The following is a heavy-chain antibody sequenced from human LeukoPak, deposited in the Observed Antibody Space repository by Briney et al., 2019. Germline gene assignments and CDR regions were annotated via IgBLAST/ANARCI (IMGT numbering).Heavy chain of an antibody. V-gene: IGHV1-69*04. J-gene: IGHJ4*02. CDR3: ARTSYYDSSGYLFDY. CDR1: GGTFSSYA. Sequence: GASVKVSYKASGGTFSSYAISWVRQAPGQGLEWMGRIIPILGIANYAQKFQGRVTITADKSTSTAYMEQSSLRSEDTAVYYCARTSYYDSSGYLFDYWGQGTLVTVSS. CDR2: IIPILGIA. D-gene: IGHD3-22*01.